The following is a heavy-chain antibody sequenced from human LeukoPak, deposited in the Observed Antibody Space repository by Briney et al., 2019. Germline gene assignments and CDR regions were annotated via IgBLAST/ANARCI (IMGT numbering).Heavy chain of an antibody. CDR2: IWPDGTNK. Sequence: GGSLRLSCAASGFTFSNYGLHWVRQAPGKGLEWVAVIWPDGTNKYYAGSVKGRFTISRDDSKNTLYLQMNSLRAEDSAVYYCARASGSFDYWGQGTLVTVSS. D-gene: IGHD1-26*01. J-gene: IGHJ4*02. CDR1: GFTFSNYG. CDR3: ARASGSFDY. V-gene: IGHV3-33*01.